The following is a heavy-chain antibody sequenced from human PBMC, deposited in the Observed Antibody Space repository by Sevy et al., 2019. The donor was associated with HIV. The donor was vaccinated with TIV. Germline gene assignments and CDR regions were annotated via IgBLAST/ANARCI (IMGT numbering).Heavy chain of an antibody. CDR1: GFAFYDYS. V-gene: IGHV3-23*01. J-gene: IGHJ4*02. CDR2: FSFGGGKK. Sequence: GGSLRLSCAASGFAFYDYSMSWIRQAPGKGLEWVGTFSFGGGKKNYADSVKGGITISRDNSKNSFYLQMDNVRVEDTALYYCAREGCTRPHDYWGQGTRVTVSS. CDR3: AREGCTRPHDY. D-gene: IGHD2-8*01.